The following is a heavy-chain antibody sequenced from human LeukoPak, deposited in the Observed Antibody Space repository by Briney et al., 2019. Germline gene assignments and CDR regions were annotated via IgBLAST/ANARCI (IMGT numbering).Heavy chain of an antibody. Sequence: SETLSLTCTVSGGSISSSSYYWGWIRQPPGKGLEWIGSIYYSGSTYYNPSLKSRVTISVDTSKNQFSLKLSSVTAADTAVYYCARSGYVGYQELNWFDPWGQGTLVTVSS. V-gene: IGHV4-39*07. CDR3: ARSGYVGYQELNWFDP. D-gene: IGHD5-12*01. CDR2: IYYSGST. CDR1: GGSISSSSYY. J-gene: IGHJ5*02.